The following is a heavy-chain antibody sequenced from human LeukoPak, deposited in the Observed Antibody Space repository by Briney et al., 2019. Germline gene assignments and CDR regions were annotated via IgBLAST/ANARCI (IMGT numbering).Heavy chain of an antibody. V-gene: IGHV3-30*04. Sequence: GGSLRLSCAASGFTFSSYAMHWVRQAPGKGLEWVAVISYDGSNKYYADSVKGRFTISRDNSKNTLYLQMNSLRAEDTAVYYCARPRIQLWSPFDYWGQGTLVTVSS. CDR1: GFTFSSYA. CDR2: ISYDGSNK. D-gene: IGHD5-18*01. J-gene: IGHJ4*02. CDR3: ARPRIQLWSPFDY.